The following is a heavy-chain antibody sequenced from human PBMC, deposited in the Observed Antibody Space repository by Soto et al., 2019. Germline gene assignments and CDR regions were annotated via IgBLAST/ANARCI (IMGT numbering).Heavy chain of an antibody. D-gene: IGHD3-9*01. CDR1: GFTFSSYG. CDR2: ISYDGSNK. V-gene: IGHV3-30*18. CDR3: AKEGHHYEILTGYRSYYGMDV. J-gene: IGHJ6*02. Sequence: QVQLVESGGGVVQPGRSLRLSCAASGFTFSSYGMHWVHQAPGKGLEWVAVISYDGSNKYYADSVKGRFTISRDNSKNTLYLQMNSLRAEDTAVYYCAKEGHHYEILTGYRSYYGMDVWGQGTTVTVSS.